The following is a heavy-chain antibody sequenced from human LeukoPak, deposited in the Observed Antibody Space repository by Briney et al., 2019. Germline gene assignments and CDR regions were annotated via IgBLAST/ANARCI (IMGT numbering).Heavy chain of an antibody. J-gene: IGHJ5*02. CDR3: ARGVLDYYDSSGYYYGWFDP. D-gene: IGHD3-22*01. CDR2: IYYSGST. CDR1: GGSISSSSYY. V-gene: IGHV4-39*07. Sequence: SETLSLTCTVPGGSISSSSYYWGWIRQPPGKGLEWIGSIYYSGSTYYNPSLKSRVTISVDTSKNQFSLKLSSVTAADTAVYYCARGVLDYYDSSGYYYGWFDPWGQGTLVTVSS.